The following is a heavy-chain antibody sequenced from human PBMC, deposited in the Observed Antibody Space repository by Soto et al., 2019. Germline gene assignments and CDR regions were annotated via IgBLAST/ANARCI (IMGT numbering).Heavy chain of an antibody. D-gene: IGHD6-19*01. CDR3: ARLAPGGSGGGGDY. V-gene: IGHV6-1*01. J-gene: IGHJ4*02. CDR2: TYYRSKWYN. Sequence: PSQILSLTCAISGDSVSSNSAAWNWIRQSPSRGLEWLGRTYYRSKWYNDYAASVKSRITITPDTSKNHFSLQLKSVTPEDTALYYCARLAPGGSGGGGDYWGQGTLVTVSS. CDR1: GDSVSSNSAA.